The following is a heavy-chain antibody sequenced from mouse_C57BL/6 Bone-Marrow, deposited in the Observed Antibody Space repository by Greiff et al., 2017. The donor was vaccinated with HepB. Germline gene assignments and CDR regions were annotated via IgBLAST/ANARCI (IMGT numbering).Heavy chain of an antibody. CDR3: TRNWEGWFAY. V-gene: IGHV1-15*01. CDR1: GYTFTDYE. Sequence: QVQLKESGAELVRPGASVTLSCKASGYTFTDYEMHWVKQTPVHGLEWIGAIDPETGGTAYNQKFKGKAILTADKSSSTAYMQLRSLTSADSAVYYCTRNWEGWFAYWGQGTLVTVAA. CDR2: IDPETGGT. D-gene: IGHD4-1*01. J-gene: IGHJ3*01.